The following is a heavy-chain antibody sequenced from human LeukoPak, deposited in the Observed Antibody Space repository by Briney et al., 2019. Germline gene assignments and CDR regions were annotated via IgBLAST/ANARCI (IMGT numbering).Heavy chain of an antibody. CDR1: GFTFSSYA. V-gene: IGHV3-23*01. D-gene: IGHD6-13*01. Sequence: GGSLRLSCAASGFTFSSYAMSWVRQAPGKGLEWVSAISGSGGSTCYADSVKGRFTISRDNSKNTLYLQMNSLRAEDTAVYYCAKDRRRSHPPYYFDYWGQGTLVTVSS. J-gene: IGHJ4*02. CDR2: ISGSGGST. CDR3: AKDRRRSHPPYYFDY.